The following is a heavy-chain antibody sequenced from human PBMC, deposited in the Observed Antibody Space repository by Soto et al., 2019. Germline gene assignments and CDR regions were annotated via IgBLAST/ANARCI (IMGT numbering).Heavy chain of an antibody. CDR2: ISSDANHI. CDR3: ARERRGEDPGGWFER. CDR1: GFSFGGYA. D-gene: IGHD3-16*01. Sequence: QVQLVESGGGVFQPGRSLRLSCEASGFSFGGYALHWVRQPPGKGLDWVAAISSDANHISYADSVGGRFTLSRDNSMNTLYLQMNSLRPEDTVTYFCARERRGEDPGGWFERWGQGTLVAVS. V-gene: IGHV3-30-3*01. J-gene: IGHJ5*02.